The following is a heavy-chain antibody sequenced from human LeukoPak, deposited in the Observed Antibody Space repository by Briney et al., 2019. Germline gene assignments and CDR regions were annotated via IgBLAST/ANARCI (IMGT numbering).Heavy chain of an antibody. J-gene: IGHJ6*02. CDR3: AIYDDYGMDV. Sequence: GGSLRLSCAASGFTFSSYEMNWVRQAPGKGLEWVSYISSSGSTIYYADSVKGRFTISRDNAKNSLYLQMNSLRAEDTAVYYCAIYDDYGMDVWGQGTTVTVSS. CDR1: GFTFSSYE. CDR2: ISSSGSTI. V-gene: IGHV3-48*03.